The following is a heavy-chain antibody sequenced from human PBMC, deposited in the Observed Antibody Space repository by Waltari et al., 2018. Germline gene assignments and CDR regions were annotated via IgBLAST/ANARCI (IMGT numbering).Heavy chain of an antibody. D-gene: IGHD2-15*01. CDR3: AIVAVVVAGIDY. Sequence: EVQLVESGGGLVQPGGSLRLSCAASGFTVSSYSMNWVRQAPGKGMNCVSFISISISTIYYADSVKVRFPISRDNAKNSLYLQMNRLRAEDTAVYYCAIVAVVVAGIDYWGQGTLFTVSS. J-gene: IGHJ4*02. V-gene: IGHV3-48*01. CDR1: GFTVSSYS. CDR2: ISISISTI.